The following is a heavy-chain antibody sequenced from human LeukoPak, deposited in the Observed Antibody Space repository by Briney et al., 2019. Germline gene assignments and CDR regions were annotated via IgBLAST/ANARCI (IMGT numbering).Heavy chain of an antibody. V-gene: IGHV4-59*01. Sequence: SETLSLTCTGPGGPISSYYWSWIRQPPAKGLEWVGYIYYSGSTNYNPSIKSRVTISVDTSKNQFSLKLSSVAAADTAVYYCARALAVAGFDYWGQGTLVTVSS. D-gene: IGHD6-19*01. CDR1: GGPISSYY. CDR2: IYYSGST. CDR3: ARALAVAGFDY. J-gene: IGHJ4*02.